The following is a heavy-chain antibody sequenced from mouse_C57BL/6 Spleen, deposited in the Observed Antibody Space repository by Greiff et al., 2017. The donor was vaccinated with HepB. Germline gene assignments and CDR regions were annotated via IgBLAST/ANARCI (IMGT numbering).Heavy chain of an antibody. Sequence: VQLKESGAELVRPGASVKLSCTASGFNIKDDYMHWVKQRPEQGLEWIGWIDPENGDTEYASKFQGKATITADTSSNTAYLQLSSLTSEDTAVYYCTTTTVVATLQYYFDYWGQGTTLTVSS. CDR2: IDPENGDT. J-gene: IGHJ2*01. D-gene: IGHD1-1*01. CDR3: TTTTVVATLQYYFDY. CDR1: GFNIKDDY. V-gene: IGHV14-4*01.